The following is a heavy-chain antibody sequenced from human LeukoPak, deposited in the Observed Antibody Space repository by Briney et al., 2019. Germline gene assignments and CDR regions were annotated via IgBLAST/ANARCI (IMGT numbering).Heavy chain of an antibody. Sequence: SETLSLTCTVSGGSISSSSYYWGWIRQPPGKGLEWIGSIYYSGSTYYNPSLKSRVTISVDTSKNQFSLKLSSVTPADTAVYYCARQAVAGTDYFDYWGLGTLVTVSS. D-gene: IGHD6-19*01. V-gene: IGHV4-39*01. J-gene: IGHJ4*02. CDR1: GGSISSSSYY. CDR3: ARQAVAGTDYFDY. CDR2: IYYSGST.